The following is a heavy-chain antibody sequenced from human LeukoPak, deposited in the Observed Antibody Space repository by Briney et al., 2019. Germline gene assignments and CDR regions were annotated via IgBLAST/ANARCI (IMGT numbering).Heavy chain of an antibody. D-gene: IGHD6-13*01. CDR2: IYNGGDT. V-gene: IGHV3-53*01. J-gene: IGHJ4*02. Sequence: GGSLRLSCAASGFTVSSNSLSWVRQAPGKGLEWVSIIYNGGDTYYADSVKGRFTISRDNPRNALYLEVNSLRAEDTAVYYCARVQGGSSRIFYFDYWGQGTLVTVSS. CDR3: ARVQGGSSRIFYFDY. CDR1: GFTVSSNS.